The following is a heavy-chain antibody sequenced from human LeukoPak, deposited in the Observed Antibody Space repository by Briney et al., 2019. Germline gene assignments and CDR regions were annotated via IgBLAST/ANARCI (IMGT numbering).Heavy chain of an antibody. CDR2: IHYSGST. Sequence: SETLSLTCTVSGGSISSSSYYWGWIRQPPGKGLEWIGSIHYSGSTYYNPSLKSRVTISVDTSKNQFSLELSSVTAADTAVYYCARQGRGYYYDILDYWGQGTLVTVSS. D-gene: IGHD3-22*01. CDR1: GGSISSSSYY. J-gene: IGHJ4*02. V-gene: IGHV4-39*01. CDR3: ARQGRGYYYDILDY.